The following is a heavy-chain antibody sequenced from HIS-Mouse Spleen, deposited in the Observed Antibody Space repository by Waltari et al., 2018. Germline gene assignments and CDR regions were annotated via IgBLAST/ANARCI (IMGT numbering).Heavy chain of an antibody. Sequence: EVQLVESGGGLVRPGGSLRLSFAASGFTVSSNYMSWVRQAPGKGLEWVAVIYSGGSTYYADSVKGRFTISRDNSKNTLYLQMNSLRAEDTAVYYCARGSPDYYDSSGYSDYGMDVWGQGTTVTVSS. CDR1: GFTVSSNY. CDR3: ARGSPDYYDSSGYSDYGMDV. D-gene: IGHD3-22*01. CDR2: IYSGGST. V-gene: IGHV3-66*01. J-gene: IGHJ6*02.